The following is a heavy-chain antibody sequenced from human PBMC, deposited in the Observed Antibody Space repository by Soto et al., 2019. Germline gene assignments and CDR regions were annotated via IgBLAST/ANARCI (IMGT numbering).Heavy chain of an antibody. CDR3: ARVSERWLQFNFDY. CDR2: MNPNSGNT. D-gene: IGHD5-12*01. V-gene: IGHV1-8*01. CDR1: GYTFTSYD. J-gene: IGHJ4*02. Sequence: ASVKVSCKASGYTFTSYDINWVRQATGQGLEGMGWMNPNSGNTGYEQKFQGRVTMTRNTSISTAYMELSSLRSEDTAVYYCARVSERWLQFNFDYWGQGTLVTVSS.